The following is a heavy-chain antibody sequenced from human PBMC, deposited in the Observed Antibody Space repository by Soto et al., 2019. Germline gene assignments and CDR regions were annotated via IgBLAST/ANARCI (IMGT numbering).Heavy chain of an antibody. V-gene: IGHV1-2*02. CDR1: GHTFIAYY. CDR3: ARVSVDVPE. CDR2: IDPKSGCT. J-gene: IGHJ4*02. Sequence: QLVQSGAEVKKPGASVRVSCKTSGHTFIAYYIHWVRQAPGQGLEWMGWIDPKSGCTTYEQKFLGSVSMTRDTSINTAYMDLNRLTSDDTAVYYCARVSVDVPEWGQGTLITVSS. D-gene: IGHD5-12*01.